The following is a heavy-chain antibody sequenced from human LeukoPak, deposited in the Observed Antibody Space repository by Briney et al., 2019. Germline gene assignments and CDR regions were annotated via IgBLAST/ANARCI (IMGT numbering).Heavy chain of an antibody. CDR1: GGSISSGNYY. Sequence: PSQTLSLTCTVSGGSISSGNYYWSWIRQPPGKGLEWIGYIYYSGSTYYNPSLKSRLTISVDTSKNQFSLQLSSVTAADTAVYYCARDRGYGDVYWGQGTLVTVSS. CDR2: IYYSGST. V-gene: IGHV4-30-4*08. D-gene: IGHD5-12*01. CDR3: ARDRGYGDVY. J-gene: IGHJ4*02.